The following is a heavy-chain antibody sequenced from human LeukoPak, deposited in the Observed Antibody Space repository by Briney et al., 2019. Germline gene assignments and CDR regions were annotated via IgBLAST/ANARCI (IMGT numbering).Heavy chain of an antibody. CDR2: IIPILGIA. V-gene: IGHV1-69*04. CDR3: ARSGSSGYYAYNFDY. D-gene: IGHD3-22*01. CDR1: GYTFTSYG. Sequence: SVKVSCKASGYTFTSYGISWVRQAPGQGLEWMGRIIPILGIANYAQKFQGRVTITADKSTSTAYMELSSLRSEDTAVYYCARSGSSGYYAYNFDYWGQGTLVTVSS. J-gene: IGHJ4*02.